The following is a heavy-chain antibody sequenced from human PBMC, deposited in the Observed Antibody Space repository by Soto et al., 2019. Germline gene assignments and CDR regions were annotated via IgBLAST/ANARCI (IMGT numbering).Heavy chain of an antibody. V-gene: IGHV1-18*01. D-gene: IGHD4-17*01. J-gene: IGHJ6*02. CDR2: ISGYNANT. CDR1: GYTFANYG. CDR3: ARAEIPYGEYGKYYYAMDV. Sequence: ASVKVSCKASGYTFANYGITWVRQAPGQGLEWMGWISGYNANTNYAQTLQGRVTMTIDTSTSTAYMELRSLRSDDTAVYYCARAEIPYGEYGKYYYAMDVWDQGTSVTVS.